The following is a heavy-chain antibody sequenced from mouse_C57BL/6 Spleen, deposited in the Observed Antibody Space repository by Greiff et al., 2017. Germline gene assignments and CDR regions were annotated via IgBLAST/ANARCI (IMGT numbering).Heavy chain of an antibody. CDR3: ARSLYLYYFDY. J-gene: IGHJ2*01. CDR2: ISSGSSTI. CDR1: GFTFSDYG. Sequence: EVHLVESGGGLVKPRGSLKLSCAASGFTFSDYGMHWVRQAPEKGLEWVAYISSGSSTIYYADTVKGRFTISRDNAKNTLFLQMTSLRSEDTAMYYCARSLYLYYFDYWGQGTTLTVSA. V-gene: IGHV5-17*01. D-gene: IGHD5-5*01.